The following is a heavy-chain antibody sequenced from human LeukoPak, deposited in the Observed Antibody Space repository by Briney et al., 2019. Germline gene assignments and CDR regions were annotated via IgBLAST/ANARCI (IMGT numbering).Heavy chain of an antibody. V-gene: IGHV3-23*01. J-gene: IGHJ1*01. CDR3: AKDPNGDYIGAFDFQR. D-gene: IGHD4-17*01. CDR2: ITDSGGNR. CDR1: GFTFSNYA. Sequence: PGGSLRLSCAGSGFTFSNYAMIWVRQAPGKGLEWVSAITDSGGNRFCAGSVKGRFTISRDNSRNTLYLQMNSLRGDDTAVYYCAKDPNGDYIGAFDFQRWGQGTQVTVSS.